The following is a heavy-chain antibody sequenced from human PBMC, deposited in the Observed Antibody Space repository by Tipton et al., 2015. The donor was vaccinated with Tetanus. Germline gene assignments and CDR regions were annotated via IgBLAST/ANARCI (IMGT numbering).Heavy chain of an antibody. D-gene: IGHD4-23*01. CDR2: IFHRGST. V-gene: IGHV4-39*07. Sequence: TLSLTCTVSGGSISSGGYYWGWIRQPPGKGLEWIGSIFHRGSTYYNASLKSRVAISVDTSKNQFSLKLSSVTAADTAVYYCARGILGGNSGSTFDYWGQGTLVTVSS. CDR1: GGSISSGGYY. CDR3: ARGILGGNSGSTFDY. J-gene: IGHJ4*02.